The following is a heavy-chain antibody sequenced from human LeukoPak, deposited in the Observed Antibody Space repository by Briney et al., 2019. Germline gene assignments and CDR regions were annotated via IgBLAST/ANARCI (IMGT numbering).Heavy chain of an antibody. D-gene: IGHD5-12*01. CDR2: ISSRGDNT. CDR3: AKDRPTWPIDY. J-gene: IGHJ4*02. Sequence: GGSLRLSCAASGFTVSSYYMSWVRQAPGKGLEWVSVISSRGDNTYYADSVQGRFTISRDNSKNTLYLQMNSLRAEDTAVYYCAKDRPTWPIDYWGQGTLVTVSS. V-gene: IGHV3-23*01. CDR1: GFTVSSYY.